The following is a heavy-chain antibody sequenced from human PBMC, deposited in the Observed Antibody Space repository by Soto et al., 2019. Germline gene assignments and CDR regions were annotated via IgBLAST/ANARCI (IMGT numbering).Heavy chain of an antibody. J-gene: IGHJ4*02. V-gene: IGHV3-48*02. D-gene: IGHD2-2*01. CDR1: GFTFSSYS. CDR3: ARGKDVVVPAAMYY. CDR2: ISSSSSTI. Sequence: PGGSLRLSCAASGFTFSSYSMNWVRQAPVKGLEWVSYISSSSSTIYYADSVKGRFTISRDNAKNSLYLQMNSLRDEDTAVYYCARGKDVVVPAAMYYWGQGTLVTVSS.